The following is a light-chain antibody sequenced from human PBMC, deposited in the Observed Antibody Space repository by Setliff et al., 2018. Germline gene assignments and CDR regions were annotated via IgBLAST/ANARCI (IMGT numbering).Light chain of an antibody. V-gene: IGLV2-14*03. CDR3: QSYDRSLSAYV. Sequence: QSVLTQPASVSGSPGQSITISCTGTSSDVGGYNFVSWYQQHPGEVPKLIIYTVSERPSGVSNRFSGSKSGNTASLTISGLQAADEADYFCQSYDRSLSAYVFGIGTKVTVL. CDR1: SSDVGGYNF. CDR2: TVS. J-gene: IGLJ1*01.